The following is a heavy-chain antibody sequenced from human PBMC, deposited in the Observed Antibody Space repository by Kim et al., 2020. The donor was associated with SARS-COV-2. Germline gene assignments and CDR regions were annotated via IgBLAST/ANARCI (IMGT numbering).Heavy chain of an antibody. CDR1: GGSINSGGYY. CDR3: ARGWRVATEGWYFDY. D-gene: IGHD5-12*01. V-gene: IGHV4-31*03. J-gene: IGHJ4*02. CDR2: IYYSGTT. Sequence: SETLSLTCTVSGGSINSGGYYWSWIRQHPGKGLEWIGYIYYSGTTDYNPSLKSRVTISIDTSKNQFSLKLSSVTAADTAVYYCARGWRVATEGWYFDYWGQGTLVTVSS.